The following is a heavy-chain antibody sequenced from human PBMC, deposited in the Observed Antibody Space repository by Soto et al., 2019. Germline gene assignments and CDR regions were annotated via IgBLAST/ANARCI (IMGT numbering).Heavy chain of an antibody. CDR1: GYTFTSYD. D-gene: IGHD2-15*01. V-gene: IGHV1-8*02. CDR3: AREIYCSGCGGYVDPFDS. CDR2: MNPNSGNT. Sequence: ASLKVSCKASGYTFTSYDINWVRHATGQGLEWMGWMNPNSGNTGYAQKFQGRVTMTRNTSISTAYMELSSLRSEDTAVYYCAREIYCSGCGGYVDPFDSCAQVKM. J-gene: IGHJ3*02.